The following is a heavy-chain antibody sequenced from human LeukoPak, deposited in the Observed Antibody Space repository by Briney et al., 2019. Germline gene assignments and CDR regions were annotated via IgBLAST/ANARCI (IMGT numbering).Heavy chain of an antibody. CDR1: GFTFSSYG. CDR3: ARGGDFWSGYSLDY. D-gene: IGHD3-3*01. CDR2: IRYDGSNK. V-gene: IGHV3-30*02. J-gene: IGHJ4*02. Sequence: GGSLRLSCAASGFTFSSYGMHWVRQAPGKGLEWVAFIRYDGSNKYYAGSVKGRFTISRDNSKNTLYLQMNSLRAEDTAVYYCARGGDFWSGYSLDYWGQGTLVTVSS.